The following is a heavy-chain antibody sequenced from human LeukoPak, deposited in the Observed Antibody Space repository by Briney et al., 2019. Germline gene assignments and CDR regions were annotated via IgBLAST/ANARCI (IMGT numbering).Heavy chain of an antibody. V-gene: IGHV4-30-4*08. CDR1: GGSISSVDYY. J-gene: IGHJ4*01. CDR3: ARGGDILAKTNFDY. CDR2: IYYSGST. D-gene: IGHD3-16*02. Sequence: SQTLSLTCTVSGGSISSVDYYWSWIRQPPGKGLEWIGYIYYSGSTYYNPSLKSRVTRSVHTSKNQFSLKLSSVTAANTAVYYCARGGDILAKTNFDYWGQGTLLTVSS.